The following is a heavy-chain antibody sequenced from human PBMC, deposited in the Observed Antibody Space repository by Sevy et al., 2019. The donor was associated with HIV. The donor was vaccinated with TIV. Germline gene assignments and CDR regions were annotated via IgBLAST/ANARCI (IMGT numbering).Heavy chain of an antibody. V-gene: IGHV3-23*01. D-gene: IGHD2-21*02. J-gene: IGHJ6*02. Sequence: GGSLRLSCAGSGFTFSSYAMNWVRQAPGKGLEWVSAISGSGGDTDLLNSVKGRFTISRDNSKNTLYLQMIGLRAEDTAIYYCAKSQDFYYHYSMDVWGQGTTVTVSS. CDR1: GFTFSSYA. CDR2: ISGSGGDT. CDR3: AKSQDFYYHYSMDV.